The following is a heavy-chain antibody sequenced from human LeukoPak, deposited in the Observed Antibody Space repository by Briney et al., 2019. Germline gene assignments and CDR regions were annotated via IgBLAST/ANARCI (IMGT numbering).Heavy chain of an antibody. Sequence: GGSPRLSCAASEFIFSDYAMGWVRQAPGKGLEWVSTIDKTTYPTFYADSVKGRFTISRDNSKNTLYLQMNSLRTEDTAVYFCAKFEGATIPGWFNDYWGQGILVTVSS. J-gene: IGHJ4*02. CDR2: IDKTTYPT. D-gene: IGHD6-19*01. CDR3: AKFEGATIPGWFNDY. V-gene: IGHV3-23*05. CDR1: EFIFSDYA.